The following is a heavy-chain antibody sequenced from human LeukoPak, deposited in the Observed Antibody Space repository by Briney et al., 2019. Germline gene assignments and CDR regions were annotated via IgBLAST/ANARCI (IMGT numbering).Heavy chain of an antibody. CDR3: ATANYGDKEDY. D-gene: IGHD4-23*01. Sequence: GGSLRLSCAASGFTFSSYEMNWVRQAPGKGLEWVSYISSSGSTIYYADSVKGRFTISRDNAKNSLYLQMNSLRAEDTAAYYCATANYGDKEDYWGQGTLVTVSS. J-gene: IGHJ4*02. CDR2: ISSSGSTI. CDR1: GFTFSSYE. V-gene: IGHV3-48*03.